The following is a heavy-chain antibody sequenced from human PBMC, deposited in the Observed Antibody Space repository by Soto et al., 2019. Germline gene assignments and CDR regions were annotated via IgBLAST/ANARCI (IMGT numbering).Heavy chain of an antibody. Sequence: QVQLVQSGAEVKKPGASVKVSCKASGYTFTSYAMHWVRQAPGQRLEWMGWINAGNGNTKSSQKFQGRVTITRDTTVRTAYMELSSLRSEVTAVYSCARGPGGPGGPGDYWGQGTPVTVSS. CDR3: ARGPGGPGGPGDY. CDR2: INAGNGNT. V-gene: IGHV1-3*01. CDR1: GYTFTSYA. J-gene: IGHJ4*02. D-gene: IGHD2-15*01.